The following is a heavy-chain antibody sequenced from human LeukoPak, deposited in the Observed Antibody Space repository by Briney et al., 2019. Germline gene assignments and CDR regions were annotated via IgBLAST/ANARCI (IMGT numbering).Heavy chain of an antibody. CDR2: IYPGDSDT. CDR1: GYSFTSYW. V-gene: IGHV5-51*01. J-gene: IGHJ5*02. D-gene: IGHD3-10*01. Sequence: GESLKISCKGSGYSFTSYWIVRVRQMPGKGLEWMGIIYPGDSDTRYSPSFQGQVTISADKSISTGYLQWSSLKASDTAMYYCARRSTMVGLNWSDPWGQGTLVTVSS. CDR3: ARRSTMVGLNWSDP.